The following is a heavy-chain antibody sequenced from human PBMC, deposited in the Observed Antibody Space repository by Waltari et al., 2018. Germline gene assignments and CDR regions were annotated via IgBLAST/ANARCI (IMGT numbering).Heavy chain of an antibody. Sequence: EVQMVESGGGSVRPGQSLRLSCVASGFTFPPAWLTWVRQAPGKGLEWVGRIQSKSDGYRTDFAAPVKGRFSISRDDSRNTVYLQMNSLRNEDTALYYCTTLDAPWGGGWGQGTLVTVSS. D-gene: IGHD1-26*01. CDR2: IQSKSDGYRT. J-gene: IGHJ4*02. CDR3: TTLDAPWGGG. V-gene: IGHV3-15*01. CDR1: GFTFPPAW.